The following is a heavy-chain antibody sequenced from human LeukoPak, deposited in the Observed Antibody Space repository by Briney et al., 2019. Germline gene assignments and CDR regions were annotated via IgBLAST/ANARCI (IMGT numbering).Heavy chain of an antibody. CDR1: GFTFSSYW. D-gene: IGHD3-10*01. CDR2: IKGDGSST. J-gene: IGHJ4*02. Sequence: GGSLRLSCAASGFTFSSYWMHWVRQAPGKGLVWVSRIKGDGSSTSYADSVKGRFTISRDNAKNTLYLQMNSLRAEDTAVYYCARSSFGTYKLFDYWGQGTLVTVSS. CDR3: ARSSFGTYKLFDY. V-gene: IGHV3-74*01.